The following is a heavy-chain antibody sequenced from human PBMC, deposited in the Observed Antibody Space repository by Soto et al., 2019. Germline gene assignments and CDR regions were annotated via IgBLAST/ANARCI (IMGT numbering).Heavy chain of an antibody. CDR2: IYYSGST. D-gene: IGHD3-10*01. Sequence: SETLSLTCTVSGGSISSYYWSWIRQPPGKGLEWIGYIYYSGSTNYNPSLKSRVTISVDTSKNQFSLKLSSVTAADTALYYCARQHYYGSGIYGMDVWGQGTTVTVSS. CDR3: ARQHYYGSGIYGMDV. CDR1: GGSISSYY. V-gene: IGHV4-59*01. J-gene: IGHJ6*02.